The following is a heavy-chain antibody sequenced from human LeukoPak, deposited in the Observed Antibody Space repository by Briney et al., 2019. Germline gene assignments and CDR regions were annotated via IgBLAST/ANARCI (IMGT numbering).Heavy chain of an antibody. J-gene: IGHJ4*02. D-gene: IGHD2-8*01. Sequence: GGSLRLSCAASGFTFSSYSMNWVRQDPGKGLEWVSSISSSSSYIYYAASVKGRFTISRDNAKNSLYRQMNSLRAEDTAVYYCARYAIGYYAELDYWGQGTLVTVSS. CDR2: ISSSSSYI. V-gene: IGHV3-21*01. CDR3: ARYAIGYYAELDY. CDR1: GFTFSSYS.